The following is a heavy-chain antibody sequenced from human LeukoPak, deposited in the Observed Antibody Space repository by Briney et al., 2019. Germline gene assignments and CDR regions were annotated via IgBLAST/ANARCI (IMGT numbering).Heavy chain of an antibody. CDR1: GGSISSGGFY. Sequence: PSETLSLTCTVSGGSISSGGFYWSWIRQFPGKGLEWIGYIHYSGTTYYNPSLKSRVIISVDTSKNHFSLKLSSVTAADTAVYYCARDKAPAGYYDFWSGYRPVYYYGMDVWGQGTTVTVSS. CDR3: ARDKAPAGYYDFWSGYRPVYYYGMDV. D-gene: IGHD3-3*01. V-gene: IGHV4-31*03. CDR2: IHYSGTT. J-gene: IGHJ6*02.